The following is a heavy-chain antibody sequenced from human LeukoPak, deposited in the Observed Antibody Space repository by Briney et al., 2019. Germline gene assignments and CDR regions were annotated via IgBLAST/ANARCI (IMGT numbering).Heavy chain of an antibody. V-gene: IGHV4-34*01. CDR2: INHSGST. CDR1: GGSFSGYY. J-gene: IGHJ4*02. CDR3: ARALRGSWPRPLGY. D-gene: IGHD6-13*01. Sequence: SETLSLTCAVYGGSFSGYYWSWVRQPPGKGLEWIGEINHSGSTNYNPSLKSRVTISVDTSKNQFSLKLSSVTAADTAVYYCARALRGSWPRPLGYWGQGTLVTDSS.